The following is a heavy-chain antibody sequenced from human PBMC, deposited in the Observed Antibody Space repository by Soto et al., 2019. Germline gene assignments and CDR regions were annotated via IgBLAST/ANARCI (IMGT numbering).Heavy chain of an antibody. CDR3: ARDIVVVPAASTELDY. CDR2: ISAYNGNT. D-gene: IGHD2-2*01. J-gene: IGHJ4*02. V-gene: IGHV1-18*01. Sequence: QVQLVQSGAEVKKPGASVKVSCKASGYTFTSYGISWVRQAPGQGLEWMGWISAYNGNTNYAQKLQGRVTMTTDTSTSTADMELRSLRSDDTAVYYCARDIVVVPAASTELDYWGQGTLVTVSS. CDR1: GYTFTSYG.